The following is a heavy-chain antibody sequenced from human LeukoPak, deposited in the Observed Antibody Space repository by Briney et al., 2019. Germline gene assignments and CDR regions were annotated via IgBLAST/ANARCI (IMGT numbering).Heavy chain of an antibody. Sequence: GGSLRLSCAASGFTVHSNYMSWVRQAPGKGLEWVSVIDRSGVTHYADSVKGRFTISRDNSKNTLYLQMNSLRAEDTGVYYCAKDYRAHPLRPNWLDPWGQGTLVAVSS. D-gene: IGHD1-26*01. J-gene: IGHJ5*02. CDR3: AKDYRAHPLRPNWLDP. CDR2: IDRSGVT. CDR1: GFTVHSNY. V-gene: IGHV3-53*01.